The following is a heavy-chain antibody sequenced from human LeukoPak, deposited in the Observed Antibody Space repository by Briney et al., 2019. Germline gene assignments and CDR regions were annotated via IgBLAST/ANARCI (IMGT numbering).Heavy chain of an antibody. V-gene: IGHV3-13*01. CDR2: VGTGGDT. CDR1: GFSFRNYD. J-gene: IGHJ3*02. CDR3: ARRSAAAGIDALDI. Sequence: GGSLRLSCSASGFSFRNYDMHWVRQPTGKGLEWVSAVGTGGDTYYAGSVKGRFTVVRENAKNTLYLQMNSLRAGDTAMYYCARRSAAAGIDALDIWGQGTMVTVSS. D-gene: IGHD6-13*01.